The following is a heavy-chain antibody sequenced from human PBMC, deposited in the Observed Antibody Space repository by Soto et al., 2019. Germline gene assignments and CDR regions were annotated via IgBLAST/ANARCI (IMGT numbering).Heavy chain of an antibody. J-gene: IGHJ3*02. D-gene: IGHD2-21*02. CDR3: AKALVTHFDI. CDR2: ISYDGSNK. V-gene: IGHV3-30*18. Sequence: QVQLVESGGGVVQPGRSLRLSCAASGFTFSSYGMHWVRQAPGKGLEWVAVISYDGSNKYYADSVKGRFTISRDNSKNTLYLHMNSLRAEDTAVYYCAKALVTHFDIWGQGTMVTVSS. CDR1: GFTFSSYG.